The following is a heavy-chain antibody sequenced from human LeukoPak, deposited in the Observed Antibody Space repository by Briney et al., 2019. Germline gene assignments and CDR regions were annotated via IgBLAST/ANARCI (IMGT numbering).Heavy chain of an antibody. CDR1: GYSFTSYW. CDR2: IYPGDSDT. J-gene: IGHJ3*02. Sequence: GESLKISCKGSGYSFTSYWIGWVRQMPGKGLEWMGIIYPGDSDTRYSPSFQGQVTISADKSISTAYLQWSSLKASDTAMYYCAIGSESYYAPYAAFDIWGQGTMVTVSS. CDR3: AIGSESYYAPYAAFDI. D-gene: IGHD1-26*01. V-gene: IGHV5-51*01.